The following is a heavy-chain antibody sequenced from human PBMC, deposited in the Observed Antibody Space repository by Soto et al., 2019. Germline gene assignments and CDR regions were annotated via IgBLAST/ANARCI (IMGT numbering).Heavy chain of an antibody. J-gene: IGHJ6*02. V-gene: IGHV1-46*01. CDR1: GYTFTSYY. Sequence: ASVKVSFKASGYTFTSYYMHWVRQAPGQGLERKGIINPSGGSTSYAQKFQGRVTMTRDTSTSTFYMELSSLRFEDTAVYYCARVSGYGMDVWGQGTTVTVSS. CDR3: ARVSGYGMDV. CDR2: INPSGGST.